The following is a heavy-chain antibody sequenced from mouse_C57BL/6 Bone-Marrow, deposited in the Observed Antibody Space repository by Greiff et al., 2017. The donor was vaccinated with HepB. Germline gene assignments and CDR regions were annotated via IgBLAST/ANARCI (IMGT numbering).Heavy chain of an antibody. CDR1: GYTFTSYW. D-gene: IGHD2-2*01. V-gene: IGHV1-5*01. Sequence: VQLQQSGPVLARPGASVKMSCKTSGYTFTSYWMHWVKQRPGQGLEWIGAIYPGNSDTSYNQKFKGKAKLTAVTSASTAYMELSSLTNEDSAVYYCKGYGYSAWFAYWGQGTLVTVSA. J-gene: IGHJ3*01. CDR2: IYPGNSDT. CDR3: KGYGYSAWFAY.